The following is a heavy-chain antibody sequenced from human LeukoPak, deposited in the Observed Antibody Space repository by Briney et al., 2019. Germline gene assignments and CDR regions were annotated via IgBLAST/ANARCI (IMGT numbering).Heavy chain of an antibody. J-gene: IGHJ5*02. Sequence: SESLSLTCTVSGSSITTYTHWGWIRQSPGKGLEWIASIHHTGNTYYNPSLESRVTISIDTSKNQFSLEVRSVTAAGTAFYFCVNSKSNYEAVSWGPGTLVTVSS. V-gene: IGHV4-38-2*02. D-gene: IGHD3-22*01. CDR3: VNSKSNYEAVS. CDR2: IHHTGNT. CDR1: GSSITTYTH.